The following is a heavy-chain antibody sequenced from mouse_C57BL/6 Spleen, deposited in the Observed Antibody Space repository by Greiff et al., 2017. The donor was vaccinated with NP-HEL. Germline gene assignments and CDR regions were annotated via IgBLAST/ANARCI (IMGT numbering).Heavy chain of an antibody. CDR3: ARRTTDY. CDR1: GYTFTSYW. Sequence: QVHVKQPGAELVKPGASVKMSCKASGYTFTSYWITWVKQRPGQGLEWIGDIYPGSGSTNYNEKFKSKATLTVDTSSSTAYMQLSSLTSEDSAVYYCARRTTDYWGQGTTLTVSS. CDR2: IYPGSGST. D-gene: IGHD1-1*01. V-gene: IGHV1-55*01. J-gene: IGHJ2*01.